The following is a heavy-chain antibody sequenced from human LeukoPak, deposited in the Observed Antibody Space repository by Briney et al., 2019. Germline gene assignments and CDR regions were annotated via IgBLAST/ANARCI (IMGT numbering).Heavy chain of an antibody. CDR1: GGSISSSSYY. D-gene: IGHD6-13*01. CDR3: ARRRGARIAAAGTVYYFDY. Sequence: PSETLSLTCTVSGGSISSSSYYWGWIRQPPGKGLEWIGSIYYSGSTYYNPSLKSRVTISVDTSKNQFSLKLSSVTAADTAVYYCARRRGARIAAAGTVYYFDYWGQGTLVTVSS. V-gene: IGHV4-39*01. J-gene: IGHJ4*02. CDR2: IYYSGST.